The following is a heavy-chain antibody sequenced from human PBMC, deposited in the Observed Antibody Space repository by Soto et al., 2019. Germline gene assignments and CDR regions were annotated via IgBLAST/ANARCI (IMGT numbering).Heavy chain of an antibody. J-gene: IGHJ5*02. CDR1: GFTFSSYS. V-gene: IGHV3-23*01. CDR3: AKKVNSGPGSQYFDP. CDR2: FRTGADDGTT. D-gene: IGHD3-10*01. Sequence: GGSLRLSCAASGFTFSSYSMSWVRQAPGKGLEWVSGFRTGADDGTTYYADSVKGRFTISRDISKNTLFLQMNSLRAEDTAIYYCAKKVNSGPGSQYFDPWGQGALVTVSS.